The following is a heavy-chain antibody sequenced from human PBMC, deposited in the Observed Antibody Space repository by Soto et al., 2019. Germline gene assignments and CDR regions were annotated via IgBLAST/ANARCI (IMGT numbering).Heavy chain of an antibody. CDR2: INPKSGGT. Sequence: ASVKVSCKASGYTFTDFDMHWVRQAPGQGLEWMGCINPKSGGTKYAQKFQGRVTVTRDTSITTTYMELSGLTSDDTAVYYCAVINTDWGQGTLVPVSS. J-gene: IGHJ4*02. CDR1: GYTFTDFD. V-gene: IGHV1-2*02. D-gene: IGHD3-22*01. CDR3: AVINTD.